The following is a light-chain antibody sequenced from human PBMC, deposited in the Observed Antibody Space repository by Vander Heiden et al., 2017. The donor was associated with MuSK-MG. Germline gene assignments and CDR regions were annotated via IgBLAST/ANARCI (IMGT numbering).Light chain of an antibody. V-gene: IGLV2-11*01. J-gene: IGLJ2*01. CDR3: YSYAGSYEV. CDR2: DVS. Sequence: QSALTQPRSVSGSPGQSVTISCTGTSSDVGGYNYVSWYQQHPGKAPKHMIYDVSKRPSGVPDRFSGSKSGNTACLTISGLEAEEEANYYCYSYAGSYEVFDGGT. CDR1: SSDVGGYNY.